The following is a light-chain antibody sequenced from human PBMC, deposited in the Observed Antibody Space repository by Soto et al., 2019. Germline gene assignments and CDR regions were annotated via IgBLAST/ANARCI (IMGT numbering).Light chain of an antibody. Sequence: DIQMTQSPSPLSASIGDRVTITCRSSQNIDNYLNWYQQKAGRAPKLLIYDATNLYTGVPSRFSGHGSGTDFTLILSSLQPEDFATYYCQQSYITPRTFGPGTKVDIK. CDR1: QNIDNY. CDR3: QQSYITPRT. J-gene: IGKJ1*01. V-gene: IGKV1-39*01. CDR2: DAT.